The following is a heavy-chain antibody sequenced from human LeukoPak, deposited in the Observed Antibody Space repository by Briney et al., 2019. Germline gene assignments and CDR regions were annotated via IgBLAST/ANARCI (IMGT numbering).Heavy chain of an antibody. CDR1: GFTFDDYA. D-gene: IGHD1-26*01. Sequence: GGSLRLSCTASGFTFDDYAMHWVRQAPGKGLQWVSHITADGGTRYAGSVRGRFTISRDNSKKSLYLQMNSLTTEDTAFYYCARDESGSYPYWGQGTLVTVSS. J-gene: IGHJ4*02. CDR2: ITADGGT. V-gene: IGHV3-43*02. CDR3: ARDESGSYPY.